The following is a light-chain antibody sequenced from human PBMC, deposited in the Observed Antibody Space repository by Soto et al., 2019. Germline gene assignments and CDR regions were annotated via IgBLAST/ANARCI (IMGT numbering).Light chain of an antibody. CDR3: CSYAGSYSWV. Sequence: QSALTQPPSVSGSPGQSVTISCTGTSSDVGSYNRVSWYQQPPGTASKLMIYDVTKRPSGVPDRISGSKSGNTASLTISGLQAEDEADYYCCSYAGSYSWVFGGGTQLTVL. V-gene: IGLV2-18*02. CDR1: SSDVGSYNR. CDR2: DVT. J-gene: IGLJ2*01.